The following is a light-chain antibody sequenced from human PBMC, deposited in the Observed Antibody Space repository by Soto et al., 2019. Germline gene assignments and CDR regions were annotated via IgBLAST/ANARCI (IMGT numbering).Light chain of an antibody. Sequence: QSVLTQPPSASGTPGQRVTISCSGSSSNIGSNTVNWYQQHSGKAPKLMIYDVSNRPSGVSNRFSGSKPGNTASLTISGLQAEDEADYYCGSYASSSTLYVFGTGTKVTVL. CDR3: GSYASSSTLYV. J-gene: IGLJ1*01. V-gene: IGLV2-14*01. CDR2: DVS. CDR1: SSNIGSNT.